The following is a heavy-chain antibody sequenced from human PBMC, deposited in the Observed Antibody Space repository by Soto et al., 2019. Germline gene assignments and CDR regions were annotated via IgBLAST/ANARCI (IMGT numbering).Heavy chain of an antibody. CDR3: ARDRRDGYITFDY. D-gene: IGHD5-12*01. V-gene: IGHV1-46*01. CDR2: ISPSDGST. CDR1: GYTFTSYE. Sequence: QVQLVQSGAEVKKPGASVKVSCKASGYTFTSYEMYWVRQAPGQGLEWMGIISPSDGSTTYAQKFQGGVTMTRDTSTSTVYMELSSLRSEETGVYYCARDRRDGYITFDYWGQGTLVTVSS. J-gene: IGHJ4*02.